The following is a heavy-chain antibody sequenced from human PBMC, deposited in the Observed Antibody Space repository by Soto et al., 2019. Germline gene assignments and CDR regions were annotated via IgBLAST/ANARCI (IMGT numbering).Heavy chain of an antibody. CDR1: GGTFSSYT. CDR2: IIPILGIV. CDR3: STSPPVRDILTGYGLAF. J-gene: IGHJ4*02. V-gene: IGHV1-69*02. Sequence: QDQLVQSGAEVKKPGSSVKVSCKASGGTFSSYTINWVRQAPGQGLEWMGRIIPILGIVNYAQRFQGRVTITADKSTGTAYMQLSSLTSEDTAVYYCSTSPPVRDILTGYGLAFWGLGTLITVSS. D-gene: IGHD3-9*01.